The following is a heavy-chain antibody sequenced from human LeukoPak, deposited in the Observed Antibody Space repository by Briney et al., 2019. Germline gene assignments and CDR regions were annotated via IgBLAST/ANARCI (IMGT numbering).Heavy chain of an antibody. J-gene: IGHJ4*02. CDR2: IYTGGTT. V-gene: IGHV3-66*01. CDR3: SRDSSSYYFDY. CDR1: GFSVTSNH. D-gene: IGHD6-6*01. Sequence: GGSLRLSCAASGFSVTSNHMNWVRQAPGKGLEWVSIIYTGGTTHYADSLNNRFTISRDDSNNTLYLQINSLRAEDTAVYYCSRDSSSYYFDYWGQGTLVTVSS.